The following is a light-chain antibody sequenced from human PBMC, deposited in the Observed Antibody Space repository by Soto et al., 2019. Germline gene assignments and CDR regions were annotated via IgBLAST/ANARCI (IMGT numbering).Light chain of an antibody. CDR1: QSVTSN. CDR3: KKYGYSQIT. J-gene: IGKJ5*01. Sequence: EILMMRSPATLSVSPVDIATLSCRASQSVTSNLAWYQHKPGQAPRLLIYAASSRATGSPDRFSGGGSGTDFTLTIRRMEHEDFEVYYCKKYGYSQITCGHGQRRALK. CDR2: AAS. V-gene: IGKV3-20*01.